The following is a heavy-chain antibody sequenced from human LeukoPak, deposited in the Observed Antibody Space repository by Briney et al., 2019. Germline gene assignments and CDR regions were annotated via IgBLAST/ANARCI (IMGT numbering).Heavy chain of an antibody. CDR2: INWDGTNT. Sequence: TGGSLRLSCAASGGTTDDYGMSWVRQAPGKGLEWVSGINWDGTNTYYAESVKGRFTISGDSAEKSLYLQMNSLRDDDTAFYYCVKDVSSNWYSFDYWGQGTLVTVSS. V-gene: IGHV3-20*04. J-gene: IGHJ4*02. D-gene: IGHD6-13*01. CDR1: GGTTDDYG. CDR3: VKDVSSNWYSFDY.